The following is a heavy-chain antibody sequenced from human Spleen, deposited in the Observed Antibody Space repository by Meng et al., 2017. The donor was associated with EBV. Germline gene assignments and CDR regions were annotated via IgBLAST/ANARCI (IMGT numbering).Heavy chain of an antibody. CDR3: ARQPSDGSH. CDR2: ISGGNGDI. CDR1: GSSFMSYS. J-gene: IGHJ4*02. Sequence: GQLVQFGSEVKTSGAFVKISCKASGSSFMSYSMYWVRQAPGQRLEWMGWISGGNGDIRYSQKFQGRVTITRDTSATTDYMEVTNLTLEDTAVYYCARQPSDGSHWGQGTLVTVSS. D-gene: IGHD3-10*01. V-gene: IGHV1-3*01.